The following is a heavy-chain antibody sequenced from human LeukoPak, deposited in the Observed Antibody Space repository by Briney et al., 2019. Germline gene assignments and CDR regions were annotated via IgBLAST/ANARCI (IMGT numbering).Heavy chain of an antibody. D-gene: IGHD3-22*01. CDR3: AKDFDDSSGSLDY. J-gene: IGHJ4*02. V-gene: IGHV3-30*02. CDR2: IRYDGSNK. Sequence: GGSLRLSCAVSGFTFSSYGMHWVRQAPGKGLEWVAFIRYDGSNKYYADSVKGRFTISRDNSKNTLYLQMNSLRAEDTAVYYCAKDFDDSSGSLDYWGQGTLVTVSS. CDR1: GFTFSSYG.